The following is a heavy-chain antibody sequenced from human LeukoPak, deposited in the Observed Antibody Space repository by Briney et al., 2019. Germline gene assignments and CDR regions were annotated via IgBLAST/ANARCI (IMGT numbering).Heavy chain of an antibody. CDR3: ASPADYGGNPGAFDI. CDR2: ISGYNGNT. D-gene: IGHD4-23*01. V-gene: IGHV1-18*01. J-gene: IGHJ3*02. Sequence: ASVKVSCKASGYTFTSYGISWVRQAPGQGLEWMGWISGYNGNTNYAQKLQGRVTMTTDTSTSTAYMELRSLRSDDTAVYYCASPADYGGNPGAFDIWGQGTMVTVSS. CDR1: GYTFTSYG.